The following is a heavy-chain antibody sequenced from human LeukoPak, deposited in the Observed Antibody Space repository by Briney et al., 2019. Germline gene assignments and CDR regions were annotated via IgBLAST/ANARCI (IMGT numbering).Heavy chain of an antibody. V-gene: IGHV4-39*07. CDR3: ARVGGQGSVWYLADYYYYMDV. CDR1: GGSINSGSYY. D-gene: IGHD6-19*01. CDR2: IYHSGST. Sequence: SEALSLTCTVSGGSINSGSYYWSWTRQPSGKGLEWIGSIYHSGSTYYNPSLKSRVTISVDTSKNQFSLKLSSVTAADTAVYYCARVGGQGSVWYLADYYYYMDVWGKGTTVTVSS. J-gene: IGHJ6*03.